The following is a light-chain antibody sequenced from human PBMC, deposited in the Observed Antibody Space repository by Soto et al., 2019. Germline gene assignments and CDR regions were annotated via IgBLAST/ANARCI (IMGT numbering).Light chain of an antibody. CDR2: DVS. J-gene: IGLJ1*01. CDR1: SSDVGGYNF. V-gene: IGLV2-14*01. CDR3: SSYTSINTHV. Sequence: QSALTQPASVSGSPGQSITISCTGTSSDVGGYNFVSWYQQHPGKAPKLIISDVSNRPSGVSTRFSGSKSGNTAFLTISGLQAEDEADYYCSSYTSINTHVFGTGTKVTVL.